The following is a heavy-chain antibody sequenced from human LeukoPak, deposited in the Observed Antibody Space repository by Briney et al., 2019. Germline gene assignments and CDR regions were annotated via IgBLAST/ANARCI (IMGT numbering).Heavy chain of an antibody. J-gene: IGHJ6*03. V-gene: IGHV3-23*01. D-gene: IGHD3-16*01. Sequence: GGSLRLSCAASGFTFSSYAMSWVRQAPGKGLEWVSAISGSGGSTYYADSVKGRFTISRDNSYNTVSLQMNSLRDEDTGVYYCAKGLRTGVGPYMGYHYYMDVWGKGATVTVS. CDR2: ISGSGGST. CDR1: GFTFSSYA. CDR3: AKGLRTGVGPYMGYHYYMDV.